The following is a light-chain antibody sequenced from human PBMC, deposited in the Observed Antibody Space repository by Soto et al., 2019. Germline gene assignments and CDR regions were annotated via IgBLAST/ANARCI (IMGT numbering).Light chain of an antibody. CDR1: SSDVGGYNY. CDR2: HVS. CDR3: SSYTSSSTYV. Sequence: QSALTQPASVSGSPGQSITISCTGTSSDVGGYNYVSWYQQHPGKAPQLMIYHVSNRPSGVSNRFSGSKSGYTASLTISGLQAEDEADYYCSSYTSSSTYVFGTGTKLTVL. V-gene: IGLV2-14*01. J-gene: IGLJ1*01.